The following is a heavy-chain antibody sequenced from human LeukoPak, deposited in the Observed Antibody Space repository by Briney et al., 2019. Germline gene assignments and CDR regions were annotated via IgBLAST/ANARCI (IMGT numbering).Heavy chain of an antibody. J-gene: IGHJ4*02. CDR3: ARGSYSNYFFDY. CDR1: GFTVSSNY. D-gene: IGHD4-11*01. V-gene: IGHV3-53*01. CDR2: IYSGGST. Sequence: GGSLRLSCAASGFTVSSNYMSWVRQAPGKGLEWASVIYSGGSTYYADSVKGRFTISRDNSKNTLYLQMNSLRAEDTAVYYCARGSYSNYFFDYWGQGTLVTVSS.